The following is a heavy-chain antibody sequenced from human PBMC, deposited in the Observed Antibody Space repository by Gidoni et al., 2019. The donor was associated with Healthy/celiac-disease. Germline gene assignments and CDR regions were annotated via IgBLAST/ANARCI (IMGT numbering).Heavy chain of an antibody. D-gene: IGHD3-16*02. V-gene: IGHV3-23*01. CDR2: ISGSGGST. Sequence: EVQLLESGGGLVQPGGSLRLSCAASGFTFSSYAMSWVRQAPGKGLEWVSAISGSGGSTYYADSVKGRFTISRDNSKNTLYLQMNSLRAEDTAVYYCAKPNYDYVWGSYRFDYWGQGTLVTVSS. CDR1: GFTFSSYA. J-gene: IGHJ4*02. CDR3: AKPNYDYVWGSYRFDY.